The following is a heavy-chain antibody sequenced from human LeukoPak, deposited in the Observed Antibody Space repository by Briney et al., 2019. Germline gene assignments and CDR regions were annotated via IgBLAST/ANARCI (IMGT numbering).Heavy chain of an antibody. CDR2: IKQDGSDK. D-gene: IGHD6-19*01. CDR1: GFTFSNYY. V-gene: IGHV3-7*01. CDR3: ARGVRIVAGKFRRDYYMDV. J-gene: IGHJ6*03. Sequence: GGSLRLSCAASGFTFSNYYMSWVRQAPGKGLEWVASIKQDGSDKYYVDSVKGRFTISRDDAKNSLYLQMNSLRAEDTAVYYCARGVRIVAGKFRRDYYMDVWGKGTTVTVFS.